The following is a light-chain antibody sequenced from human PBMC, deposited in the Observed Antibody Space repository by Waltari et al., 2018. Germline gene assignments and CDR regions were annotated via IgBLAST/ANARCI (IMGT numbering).Light chain of an antibody. V-gene: IGKV3-20*01. J-gene: IGKJ1*01. CDR2: DAS. CDR3: QKYERLPAT. Sequence: IVWTPSPGTLSLSPGETATLTCRASQSVSRALDWYQQKPGQAPRLLIYDASSRAPGIPDRFSGSGSVTDFSLTISRLQPEDFAVYYCQKYERLPATFGQGTKVEIK. CDR1: QSVSRA.